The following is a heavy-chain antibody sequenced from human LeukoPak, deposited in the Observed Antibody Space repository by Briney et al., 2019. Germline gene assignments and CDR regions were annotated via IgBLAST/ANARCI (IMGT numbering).Heavy chain of an antibody. J-gene: IGHJ4*02. CDR1: GGSISSGSYY. Sequence: SQTLSLTCTVSGGSISSGSYYWSWIRQPAGKGLEWIGRIYTSGSTNYNPSLKSRVTISVDTSKNQFSLELSSVTAADTAVYYCARDKTDYDILTDAGYFDYWGQGTLVTVSS. CDR2: IYTSGST. V-gene: IGHV4-61*02. D-gene: IGHD3-9*01. CDR3: ARDKTDYDILTDAGYFDY.